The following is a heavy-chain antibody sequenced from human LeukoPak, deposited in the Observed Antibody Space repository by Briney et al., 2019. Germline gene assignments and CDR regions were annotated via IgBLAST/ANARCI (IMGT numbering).Heavy chain of an antibody. CDR2: LIPLFGRA. D-gene: IGHD1/OR15-1a*01. CDR1: GGTFRNYA. CDR3: ASPKENNDYYFDY. Sequence: SVKVSCKASGGTFRNYALSWVRQAPGQGLEWMGGLIPLFGRAEYAQKFHRRVTIIADEATNTAYLELSSLTSDDTAIYYCASPKENNDYYFDYWGQGTLVTVST. V-gene: IGHV1-69*13. J-gene: IGHJ4*02.